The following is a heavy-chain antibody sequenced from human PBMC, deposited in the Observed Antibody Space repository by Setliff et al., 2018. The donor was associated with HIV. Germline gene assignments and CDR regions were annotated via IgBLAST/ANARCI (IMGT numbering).Heavy chain of an antibody. CDR1: GGSISSHY. D-gene: IGHD3-10*01. CDR3: ARVETTVRGATYAMDV. J-gene: IGHJ6*02. CDR2: MYFSGNA. V-gene: IGHV4-59*11. Sequence: PSETLSLTCSVSGGSISSHYWNWIRQAPGKGLEWIGTMYFSGNASISPFFKSRVTISVDTSKNQLSLNLTSVTAADTAVYYCARVETTVRGATYAMDVWGQGTTVTVSS.